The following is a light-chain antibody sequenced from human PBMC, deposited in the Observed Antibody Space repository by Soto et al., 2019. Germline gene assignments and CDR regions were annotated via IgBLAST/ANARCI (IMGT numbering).Light chain of an antibody. J-gene: IGLJ1*01. V-gene: IGLV2-14*02. CDR3: SSYTSSSNYV. CDR1: SSDVGSYDL. Sequence: QSALTQPASVSGSPGQSITISCTGTSSDVGSYDLVSWYQHHPGTAPKLILYEVSNRPSGVSNRFSGSKSGNTASLTISGLQAEDEADYYCSSYTSSSNYVFGTGTKLTVL. CDR2: EVS.